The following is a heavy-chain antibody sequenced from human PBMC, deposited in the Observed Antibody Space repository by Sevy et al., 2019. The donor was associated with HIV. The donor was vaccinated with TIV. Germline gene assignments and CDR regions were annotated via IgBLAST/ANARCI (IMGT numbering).Heavy chain of an antibody. CDR2: IYYSGST. Sequence: SETVSLTCTVSGGYISSGGYYWSWIRQHPGKGLEWIGYIYYSGSTYYNPSLKSRVTISVDTSKNQFSLKLSSVTAADTAVYYCARSTPEELKYYYYGMDVWGQGTTVTVSS. CDR1: GGYISSGGYY. CDR3: ARSTPEELKYYYYGMDV. V-gene: IGHV4-31*03. J-gene: IGHJ6*02. D-gene: IGHD1-7*01.